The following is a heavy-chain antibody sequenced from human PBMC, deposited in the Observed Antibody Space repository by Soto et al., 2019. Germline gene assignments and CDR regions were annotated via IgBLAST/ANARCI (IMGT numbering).Heavy chain of an antibody. Sequence: SEALSLTCTVSGGSIGRCDWSWIRQPPGKGLEWIGYMYNTGSTVYNPSFKSRVTISVDTSKNRFSLKLNSVTAADTAVYYCARDLWGYCGTDCYPLDVWGQGTTVTVS. CDR1: GGSIGRCD. CDR2: MYNTGST. J-gene: IGHJ6*02. D-gene: IGHD2-21*02. V-gene: IGHV4-59*01. CDR3: ARDLWGYCGTDCYPLDV.